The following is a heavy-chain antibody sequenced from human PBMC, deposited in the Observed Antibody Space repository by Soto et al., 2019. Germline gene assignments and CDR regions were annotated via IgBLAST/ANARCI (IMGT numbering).Heavy chain of an antibody. Sequence: PSETLSLTCAVYGGSFSGYYLSWIRQPPGKGLEWIGEINHSGSTNYNPSLKSRVTISVDTSKNQFSLKLSSVTAADTAVYYCATYYYGSGRLDYWGQGTLVTVS. CDR3: ATYYYGSGRLDY. J-gene: IGHJ4*02. CDR1: GGSFSGYY. D-gene: IGHD3-10*01. V-gene: IGHV4-34*01. CDR2: INHSGST.